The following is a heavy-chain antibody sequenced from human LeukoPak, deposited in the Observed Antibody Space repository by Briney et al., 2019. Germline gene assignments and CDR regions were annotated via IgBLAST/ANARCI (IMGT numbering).Heavy chain of an antibody. CDR1: GGSISSYY. Sequence: SETLSLTCTVSGGSISSYYWSWIRQPPGKGLEWVGYIYYSGSTNYNPSLKSRVTISVDTSKNQFSLKLSSVTAADTAVYYCASRVTSRRPFDYWGQGTLVTVSS. V-gene: IGHV4-59*01. CDR2: IYYSGST. J-gene: IGHJ4*02. CDR3: ASRVTSRRPFDY. D-gene: IGHD4-23*01.